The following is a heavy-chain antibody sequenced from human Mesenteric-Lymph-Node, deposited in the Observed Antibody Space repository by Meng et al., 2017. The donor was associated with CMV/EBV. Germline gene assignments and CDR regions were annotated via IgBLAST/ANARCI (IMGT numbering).Heavy chain of an antibody. D-gene: IGHD3-3*01. J-gene: IGHJ4*02. CDR1: GYSFTDYW. V-gene: IGHV5-51*01. Sequence: GGSLRLSCKASGYSFTDYWIGWVRQMPGKGLEWMGIINPGDSSTKYSPSFQGQVTFSADRSISTAYLQWSSLKASDTAMYFCAREGLRGFWNGFPVGHFDFWGQGTLVTVSS. CDR3: AREGLRGFWNGFPVGHFDF. CDR2: INPGDSST.